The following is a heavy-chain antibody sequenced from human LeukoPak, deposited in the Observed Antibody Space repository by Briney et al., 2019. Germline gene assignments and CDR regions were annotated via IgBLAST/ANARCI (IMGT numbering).Heavy chain of an antibody. J-gene: IGHJ4*02. CDR2: IYTSGST. Sequence: PSETLSLTCTVSGGSISSYYWSWIRQPAGKGLEWIGRIYTSGSTNYNPSLKSRVTISVDMSKNQFSLNLSSVTAADTAVYYCATEIQNIAGRVYWGQGTLVTVSS. D-gene: IGHD6-6*01. CDR1: GGSISSYY. V-gene: IGHV4-4*07. CDR3: ATEIQNIAGRVY.